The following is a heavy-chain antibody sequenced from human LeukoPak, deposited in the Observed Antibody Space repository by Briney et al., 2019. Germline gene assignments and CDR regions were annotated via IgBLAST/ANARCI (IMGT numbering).Heavy chain of an antibody. CDR1: GYTFTSYG. CDR2: IIPIFGTA. V-gene: IGHV1-69*13. J-gene: IGHJ4*02. Sequence: GAPVKVSCKASGYTFTSYGISWVRQAPGQGLEWMGGIIPIFGTANYAQKFQGRVTITADESTSTAYMELSSLRSEDTAVYYCARDPQSDCSSTSCYEDFDYWGQGTLVTVSS. D-gene: IGHD2-2*01. CDR3: ARDPQSDCSSTSCYEDFDY.